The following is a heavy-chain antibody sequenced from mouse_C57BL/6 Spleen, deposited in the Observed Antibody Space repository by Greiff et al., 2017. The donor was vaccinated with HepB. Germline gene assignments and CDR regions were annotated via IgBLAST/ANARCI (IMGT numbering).Heavy chain of an antibody. CDR1: GYAFSSSW. CDR3: ARRSRAGYYAMDY. Sequence: QVQLKESGPELVKPGASVKISCKASGYAFSSSWMNWVKQRPGKGLEWIGRIYPGDGDTNYNGKFKGKATLTADKSSSTAYMQLSSLTSEDSAVYFCARRSRAGYYAMDYWGQGTSVTVSS. V-gene: IGHV1-82*01. CDR2: IYPGDGDT. J-gene: IGHJ4*01.